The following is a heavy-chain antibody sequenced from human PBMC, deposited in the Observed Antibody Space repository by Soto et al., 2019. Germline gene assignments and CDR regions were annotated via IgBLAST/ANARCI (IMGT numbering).Heavy chain of an antibody. CDR3: ARQGGVRYFDWLLFYYGMDV. V-gene: IGHV3-7*01. Sequence: GGSLRLSCAASGFTFSSYWMSWVRQAPGKGLEWVANIKQDGSEKYYVDSVKGRFTISRDNAKNSLYLQMNSLRAEDTAVYYCARQGGVRYFDWLLFYYGMDVWGQGTTVTVSS. CDR1: GFTFSSYW. D-gene: IGHD3-9*01. CDR2: IKQDGSEK. J-gene: IGHJ6*02.